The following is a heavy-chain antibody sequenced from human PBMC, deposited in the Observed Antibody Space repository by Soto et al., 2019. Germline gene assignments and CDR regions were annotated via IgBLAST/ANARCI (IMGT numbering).Heavy chain of an antibody. Sequence: SQTLSLTFAISGDSVSINTASWNWIRQSPSRGLEWLGRTYFRSKWYNDYAVSVKSRIIINPDTSNNQFSLQLNSVTPEDTAVYFCAKGDNLGPKTGYAFDPWGQGIMVNVSS. CDR1: GDSVSINTAS. CDR2: TYFRSKWYN. V-gene: IGHV6-1*01. D-gene: IGHD5-12*01. CDR3: AKGDNLGPKTGYAFDP. J-gene: IGHJ5*02.